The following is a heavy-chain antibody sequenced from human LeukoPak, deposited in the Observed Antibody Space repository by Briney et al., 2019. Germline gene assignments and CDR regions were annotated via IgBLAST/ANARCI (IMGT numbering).Heavy chain of an antibody. CDR3: ARTRLYYYDSSGYGDFDY. Sequence: KTGGSLRLSCAASGFTFSSYWMSWVRQAPGKGLEWVSSISSSSSYIYYADSVKGRFTISRDNAKNSLYLQMYSLRAEDTAVYYCARTRLYYYDSSGYGDFDYWGQGTLVTVSS. V-gene: IGHV3-21*01. J-gene: IGHJ4*02. D-gene: IGHD3-22*01. CDR2: ISSSSSYI. CDR1: GFTFSSYW.